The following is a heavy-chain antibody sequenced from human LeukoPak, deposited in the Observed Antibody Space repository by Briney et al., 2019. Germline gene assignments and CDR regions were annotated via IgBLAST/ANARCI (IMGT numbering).Heavy chain of an antibody. Sequence: SETLSLTCTVSGYSISTGYCWDWIRQPPGKGLEWIGTFYHGGSTYYNPSLKSRVTISVDTSKNQFSLKLSSVTAADTAVYYCARRKGDYDSSGYYYQPDTFDIWGQGIMVTVSS. CDR3: ARRKGDYDSSGYYYQPDTFDI. CDR1: GYSISTGYC. CDR2: FYHGGST. V-gene: IGHV4-38-2*02. J-gene: IGHJ3*02. D-gene: IGHD3-22*01.